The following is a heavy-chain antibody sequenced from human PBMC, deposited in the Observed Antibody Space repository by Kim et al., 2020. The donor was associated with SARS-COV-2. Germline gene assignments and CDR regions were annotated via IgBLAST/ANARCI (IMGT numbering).Heavy chain of an antibody. D-gene: IGHD6-13*01. Sequence: LKSRVTISVDTSKNQFSLKLSSVTAADTAVYYCARGKAAGILRATYYFDYWGQGTLVTVSS. CDR3: ARGKAAGILRATYYFDY. J-gene: IGHJ4*02. V-gene: IGHV4-31*02.